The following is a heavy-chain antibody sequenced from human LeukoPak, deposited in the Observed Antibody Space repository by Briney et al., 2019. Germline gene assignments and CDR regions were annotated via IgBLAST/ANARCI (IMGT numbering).Heavy chain of an antibody. CDR3: ARRDYYGSGSPFRFDY. Sequence: SETLSLTCAVYGVSFSGSYWSWIRQPPGKGLEWIGEINHSGSTNYNPSLKSRVTISVDTSKNQFSLKLSSVTAADTAVYYCARRDYYGSGSPFRFDYWGQGTLVTVSS. J-gene: IGHJ4*02. CDR1: GVSFSGSY. V-gene: IGHV4-34*01. D-gene: IGHD3-10*01. CDR2: INHSGST.